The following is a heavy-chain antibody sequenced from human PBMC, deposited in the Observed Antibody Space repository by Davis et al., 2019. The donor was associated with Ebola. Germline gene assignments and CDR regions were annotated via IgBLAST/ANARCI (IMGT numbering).Heavy chain of an antibody. Sequence: MPSETLSLTCTVSGAPIRAGNYSFNWLRQSPGRGLEWLGYIYYTGATSYNPSLGSRISFSLDISKNQFSLTLTSLTAADTAVYYCASALTPTPVYPSWGQGTQVTVSS. CDR3: ASALTPTPVYPS. CDR1: GAPIRAGNYS. V-gene: IGHV4-30-4*01. J-gene: IGHJ1*01. CDR2: IYYTGAT. D-gene: IGHD2-15*01.